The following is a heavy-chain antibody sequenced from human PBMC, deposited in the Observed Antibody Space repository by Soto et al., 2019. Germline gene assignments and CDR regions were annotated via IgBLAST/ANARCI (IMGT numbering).Heavy chain of an antibody. CDR1: VLTFSNAW. D-gene: IGHD3-9*01. V-gene: IGHV3-15*07. Sequence: GASLRLSCAPSVLTFSNAWMNWVRQAPGKGLEWVGRIKSKTDGGTTDYGAPVKGRFTISRDNSKNTVYLEMNSLRPEDTALYYCAKPKGADIPFDSWGQGTLVTVSS. CDR3: AKPKGADIPFDS. J-gene: IGHJ4*02. CDR2: IKSKTDGGTT.